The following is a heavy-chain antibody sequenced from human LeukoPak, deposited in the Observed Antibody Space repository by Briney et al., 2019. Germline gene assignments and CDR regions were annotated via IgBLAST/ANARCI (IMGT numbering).Heavy chain of an antibody. Sequence: PGGSLRLSCEASGFTFSTYAMSLVRQPPGKGLQWVSGISGSDSGTYYTDSVKGRFTISRDNSKNTVYLEIDNLRAEDTAVYYCAKCMSGTGGCLNFDSWGQGILVTVSS. J-gene: IGHJ4*02. CDR1: GFTFSTYA. V-gene: IGHV3-23*01. D-gene: IGHD2-8*02. CDR3: AKCMSGTGGCLNFDS. CDR2: ISGSDSGT.